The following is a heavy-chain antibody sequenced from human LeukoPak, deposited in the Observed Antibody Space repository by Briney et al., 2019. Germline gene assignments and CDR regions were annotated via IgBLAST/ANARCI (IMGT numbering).Heavy chain of an antibody. V-gene: IGHV4-39*07. Sequence: SETLSLTCTVSGGSISSGDYYWSWIRQPPGKGLEWIGEINHSGSTNYNPSLKSRVTISVDTSKNQFSLKLSSVTAADTAVYYCARASAWFGELSPKLPPLNYGMDVWGQGTLVTVSS. D-gene: IGHD3-10*01. CDR2: INHSGST. J-gene: IGHJ6*02. CDR3: ARASAWFGELSPKLPPLNYGMDV. CDR1: GGSISSGDYY.